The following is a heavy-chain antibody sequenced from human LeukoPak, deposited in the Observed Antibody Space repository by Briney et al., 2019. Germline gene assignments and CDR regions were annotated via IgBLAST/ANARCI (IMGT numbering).Heavy chain of an antibody. V-gene: IGHV4-59*01. CDR2: IYYSGST. Sequence: SETLSLTCTASGGSISSYYWSWIRQPPGKGLEWIGYIYYSGSTNYNPSLKSRVTISVDTSKNQFSLKLSSVTAADTAVYYCAREGYDSSGYYKTDYWGQGTLVTVSS. CDR3: AREGYDSSGYYKTDY. D-gene: IGHD3-22*01. CDR1: GGSISSYY. J-gene: IGHJ4*02.